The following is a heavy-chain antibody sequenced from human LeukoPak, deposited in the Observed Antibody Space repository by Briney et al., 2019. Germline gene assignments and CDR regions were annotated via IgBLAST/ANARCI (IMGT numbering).Heavy chain of an antibody. CDR3: ARHPSYCSGGSCYPEFWFDP. J-gene: IGHJ5*02. V-gene: IGHV4-39*01. Sequence: SETLSLTCTVSGGSISSSSYYWGWIRQPPGKGLEWIGSIYYSGSTYYNPSLKSRVTISVDTSKNQFSLKLSSVTAADTAVYYCARHPSYCSGGSCYPEFWFDPWGQGTLVTVSS. CDR2: IYYSGST. D-gene: IGHD2-15*01. CDR1: GGSISSSSYY.